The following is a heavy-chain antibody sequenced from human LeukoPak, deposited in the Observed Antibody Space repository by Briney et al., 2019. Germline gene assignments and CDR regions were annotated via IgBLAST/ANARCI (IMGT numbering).Heavy chain of an antibody. CDR1: GFTFSSYA. D-gene: IGHD2-8*01. V-gene: IGHV3-30-3*01. CDR2: ISYDGSYK. Sequence: PGRSLRLSCAASGFTFSSYAMHWVRQAPGKGLEWVAVISYDGSYKYYADSVKGRFTISRDNSKNTLYLQMNSLRAEDTAVYYCASEGFVLMVYAMYVYWGQGTLVTVSS. CDR3: ASEGFVLMVYAMYVY. J-gene: IGHJ4*02.